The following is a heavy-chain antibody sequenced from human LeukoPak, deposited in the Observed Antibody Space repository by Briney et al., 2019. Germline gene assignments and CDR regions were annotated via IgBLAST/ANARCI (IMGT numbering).Heavy chain of an antibody. Sequence: PGGALRVSCVASECTFITYSMAWVRPAPGRGVAGVSSISSSATYRYYADSVNGRFTISRDDPKNSLYLQMNSLRAEDTAVYYCARVDDRGGGYFMDVWGRGTPVTISS. D-gene: IGHD3-16*01. CDR3: ARVDDRGGGYFMDV. CDR2: ISSSATYR. J-gene: IGHJ6*03. V-gene: IGHV3-21*01. CDR1: ECTFITYS.